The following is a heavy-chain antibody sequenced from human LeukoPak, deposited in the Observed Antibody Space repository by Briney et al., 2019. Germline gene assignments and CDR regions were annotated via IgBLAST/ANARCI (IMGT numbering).Heavy chain of an antibody. CDR1: GFTFSSYE. Sequence: PGGSLRLSCAASGFTFSSYEMNWVRQAPGKGLEWVSYISSSGSTKHYADSVKGRFTISRDNTENSLYLQINSLRAEDTAVYYCARSGPGYYDSANYYRFDYWGQGTLVTVSS. CDR3: ARSGPGYYDSANYYRFDY. CDR2: ISSSGSTK. D-gene: IGHD3-22*01. V-gene: IGHV3-48*03. J-gene: IGHJ4*02.